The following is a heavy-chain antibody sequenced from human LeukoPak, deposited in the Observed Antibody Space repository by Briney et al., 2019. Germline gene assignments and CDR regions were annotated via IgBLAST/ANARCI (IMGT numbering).Heavy chain of an antibody. CDR1: GITFSNYW. CDR3: VRVSSSWELGYYYMDV. D-gene: IGHD6-13*01. CDR2: IKQGGSEK. Sequence: GGSLRLSCAASGITFSNYWMSWVRQAPGKGLEWVANIKQGGSEKYYVDSVKGRFTISRDNAKNSLYLQMNSLRAEDTAVYYCVRVSSSWELGYYYMDVWGKGTTVTVSS. J-gene: IGHJ6*03. V-gene: IGHV3-7*04.